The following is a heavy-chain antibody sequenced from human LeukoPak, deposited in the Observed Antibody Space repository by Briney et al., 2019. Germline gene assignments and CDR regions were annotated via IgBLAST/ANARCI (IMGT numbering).Heavy chain of an antibody. CDR3: ARGGSSVLSDYFDY. V-gene: IGHV3-48*03. CDR2: ISSSGSTI. Sequence: GGSLRLSCAASGFTFSSYEMNWVRQAPGKGLEWVSYISSSGSTIYYADSVKGRFTISRDNAKNSLYLQMNSLRAEDTAVYYCARGGSSVLSDYFDYWGQGTLVTVSS. J-gene: IGHJ4*02. CDR1: GFTFSSYE. D-gene: IGHD2/OR15-2a*01.